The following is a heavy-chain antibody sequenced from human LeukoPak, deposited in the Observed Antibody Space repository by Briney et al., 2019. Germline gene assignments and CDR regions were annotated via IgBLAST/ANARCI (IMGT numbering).Heavy chain of an antibody. Sequence: GESLNISCKGSGYSFTSYWIGWVRQMPGKGLEWMGIIYPGDSDTRYSPSFQGQVTISADKSISTAYLQWSSLKASDTAMYYCARQHMVRGVMAWFDPWGQGTLVTVSS. CDR1: GYSFTSYW. CDR3: ARQHMVRGVMAWFDP. J-gene: IGHJ5*02. D-gene: IGHD3-10*01. CDR2: IYPGDSDT. V-gene: IGHV5-51*01.